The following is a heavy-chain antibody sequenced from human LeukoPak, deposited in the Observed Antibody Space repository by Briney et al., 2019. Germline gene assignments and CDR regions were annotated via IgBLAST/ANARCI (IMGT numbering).Heavy chain of an antibody. Sequence: GGSLRLSCAASGFTFSSYWMSWVRQAPGKGLEWVANIKQDGSEKYYVESVKGRFTISRDNAKNSLYLQMNSLRDEDTTVYYCARWGYSSGWYYYDIWGQGTMVTVSS. CDR3: ARWGYSSGWYYYDI. D-gene: IGHD6-19*01. CDR2: IKQDGSEK. CDR1: GFTFSSYW. J-gene: IGHJ3*02. V-gene: IGHV3-7*01.